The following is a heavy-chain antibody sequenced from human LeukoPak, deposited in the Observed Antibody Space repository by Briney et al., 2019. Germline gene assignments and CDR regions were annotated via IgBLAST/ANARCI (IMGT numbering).Heavy chain of an antibody. CDR3: AKANWVSNADAVW. CDR1: GFSFSNYA. J-gene: IGHJ4*02. CDR2: IRGGDET. V-gene: IGHV3-23*01. Sequence: RGSLRLSCAASGFSFSNYAMSWVRQAPARGPEWVSSIRGGDETFYADSVKGRFTLSRDDSRNTVYLQLNNLRVEDTAIYYCAKANWVSNADAVWWGQGTQVTVSS. D-gene: IGHD1-1*01.